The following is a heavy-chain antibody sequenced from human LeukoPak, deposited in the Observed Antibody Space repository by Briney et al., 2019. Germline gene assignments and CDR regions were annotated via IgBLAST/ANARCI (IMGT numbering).Heavy chain of an antibody. CDR3: ATGERMVRGDGVDY. V-gene: IGHV3-66*01. J-gene: IGHJ4*02. CDR2: IYSGGST. Sequence: GSLRLSCAASGFPVRNNYMSWVRPAPGKGLEWVSVIYSGGSTYYADSVKGRFTISRDNSKNTLYLQMNSLRAEDTAVYCCATGERMVRGDGVDYWGQGTLVTVSS. D-gene: IGHD3-10*01. CDR1: GFPVRNNY.